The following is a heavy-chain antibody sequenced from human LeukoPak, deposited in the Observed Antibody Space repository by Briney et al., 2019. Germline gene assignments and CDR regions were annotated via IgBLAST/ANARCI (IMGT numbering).Heavy chain of an antibody. CDR1: GYSFTSYW. J-gene: IGHJ6*03. CDR2: IYPGDSDT. V-gene: IGHV5-51*01. D-gene: IGHD2-15*01. CDR3: ATRGYCSGGSCYEDYYYMDV. Sequence: GESLKISCKGSGYSFTSYWIGWVRQMPGKGLEWMGIIYPGDSDTRYSPSFQGQVTISADKSISTAYLQWSSLKASDTAMYYCATRGYCSGGSCYEDYYYMDVWGKGTTVTVSS.